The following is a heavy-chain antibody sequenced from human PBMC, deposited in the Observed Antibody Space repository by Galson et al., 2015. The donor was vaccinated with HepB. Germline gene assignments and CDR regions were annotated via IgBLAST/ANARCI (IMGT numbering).Heavy chain of an antibody. J-gene: IGHJ6*02. CDR3: ARDGVDTAMAAIYYYCGMDV. D-gene: IGHD5-18*01. CDR1: GYTFTSYG. CDR2: ISAYNGNT. V-gene: IGHV1-18*04. Sequence: SVKVSCKASGYTFTSYGISWVRQAPGQGLEWMGWISAYNGNTNYAQKLQGRVTMTTDTSTSTAYMELRSLRSDDTAVYYCARDGVDTAMAAIYYYCGMDVWRQWSMFTVSS.